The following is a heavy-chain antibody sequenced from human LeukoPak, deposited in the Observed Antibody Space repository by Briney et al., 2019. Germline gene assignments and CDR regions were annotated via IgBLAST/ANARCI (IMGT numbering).Heavy chain of an antibody. CDR2: ISRNSSNI. J-gene: IGHJ6*02. Sequence: GGSLRLSCAASGFTFSSYSMNWVRQAPGKGLEWVSSISRNSSNIYYADSVKGRFTISRDNAKNSLYLQMNSLRAEDTAVYYCAKDPGYDFWSGYFGAYYYGMDVWGQGTTVTVSS. D-gene: IGHD3-3*01. CDR3: AKDPGYDFWSGYFGAYYYGMDV. CDR1: GFTFSSYS. V-gene: IGHV3-21*04.